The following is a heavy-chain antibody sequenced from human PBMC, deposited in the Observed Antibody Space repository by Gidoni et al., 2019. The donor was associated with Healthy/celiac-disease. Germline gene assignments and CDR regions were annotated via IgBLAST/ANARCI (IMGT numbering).Heavy chain of an antibody. V-gene: IGHV4-4*02. J-gene: IGHJ5*02. D-gene: IGHD6-19*01. CDR2: IYHSGST. Sequence: QVQLQESGPGLVKPSGTLSLTCAVSGGSVSSSNWWSWVRQPPGKGLEWIGEIYHSGSTNYNPSLKSRVTISVDKSKNQFSLKLSSVTAADTAVYYCARVWGRIAVAGQGWFDPWGQGTLVTVSS. CDR1: GGSVSSSNW. CDR3: ARVWGRIAVAGQGWFDP.